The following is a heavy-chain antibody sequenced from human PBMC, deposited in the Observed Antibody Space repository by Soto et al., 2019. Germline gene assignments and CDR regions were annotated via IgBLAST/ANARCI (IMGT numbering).Heavy chain of an antibody. CDR3: AKRVEYRSSTHYFDC. Sequence: LACGAWEVSIRRFGLSYNSKTPAKGLEWVSSISDDATSTYYADSVKGRFSVSRDNSKNTLYLQMNNLRAEDSAMYYCAKRVEYRSSTHYFDCRGQGTPVTVSS. CDR1: EVSIRRFG. J-gene: IGHJ4*02. V-gene: IGHV3-23*01. D-gene: IGHD6-6*01. CDR2: ISDDATST.